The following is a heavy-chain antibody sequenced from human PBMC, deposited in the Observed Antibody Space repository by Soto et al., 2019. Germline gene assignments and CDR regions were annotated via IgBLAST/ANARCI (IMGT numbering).Heavy chain of an antibody. J-gene: IGHJ6*02. CDR2: IYYSGSA. Sequence: SETLSLTCAVSGGSISSYYWNWIRQPPGQGLEWIGYIYYSGSATYNPSLRSRVTISVDTSKNQFSLRLSSVTAADTAVYYCARAHSLDVWGQGTTVTVSS. CDR1: GGSISSYY. D-gene: IGHD3-3*02. V-gene: IGHV4-59*01. CDR3: ARAHSLDV.